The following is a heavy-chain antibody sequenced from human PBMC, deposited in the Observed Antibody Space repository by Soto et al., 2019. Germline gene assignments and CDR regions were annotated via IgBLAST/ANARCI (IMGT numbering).Heavy chain of an antibody. CDR1: GFTFSSYS. D-gene: IGHD6-13*01. CDR3: ARAATRYSSSWDVEY. Sequence: EVQLVESGGGLVKPGGSLRLSCAASGFTFSSYSMNWVRQAPGKGLEWVSSISSSSSYIYYADSVKGRFTISRDNAKNSLYLQMNSLRAEDTAVYYCARAATRYSSSWDVEYWGQGTLVTVSS. J-gene: IGHJ4*02. V-gene: IGHV3-21*01. CDR2: ISSSSSYI.